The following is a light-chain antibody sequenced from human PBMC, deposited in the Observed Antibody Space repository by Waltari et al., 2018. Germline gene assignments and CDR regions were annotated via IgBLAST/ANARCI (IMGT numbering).Light chain of an antibody. J-gene: IGKJ2*01. CDR1: QSVSSSY. CDR2: GAS. CDR3: QQYGSSLYT. Sequence: EIVLTQSPGTLSLSPGERATLSYRASQSVSSSYLAWYQQKPGQAPRLLIYGASSRATGIPDRFSGSGSGTDFTLTIGRLEPEDSAVYYCQQYGSSLYTFGQGTKVEIK. V-gene: IGKV3-20*01.